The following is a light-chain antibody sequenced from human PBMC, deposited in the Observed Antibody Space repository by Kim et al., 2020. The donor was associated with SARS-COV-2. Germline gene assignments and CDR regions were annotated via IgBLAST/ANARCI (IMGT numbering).Light chain of an antibody. V-gene: IGKV1-33*01. CDR1: QDISKY. Sequence: ASVGDRVTITCQASQDISKYLNWYQQKPGEAPKLLIYDASILETGVPSRFSGSGSGTDFSFTISSLQPEDIATYYCQQFDDLLPYTFGQGTKLEI. CDR2: DAS. CDR3: QQFDDLLPYT. J-gene: IGKJ2*01.